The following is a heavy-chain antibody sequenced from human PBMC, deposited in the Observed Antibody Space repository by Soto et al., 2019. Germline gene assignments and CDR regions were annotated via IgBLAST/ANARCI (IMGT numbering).Heavy chain of an antibody. D-gene: IGHD3-16*01. CDR1: GYTFIDYG. J-gene: IGHJ4*02. V-gene: IGHV1-18*01. CDR3: VRGGSINRNPGWDI. Sequence: QVRLVQSGPEVKKPGASLKVSCKASGYTFIDYGVSWVRQAPGQGLEWMGRISGHNGNTNYPARFQGRLTMTTDTSTTIAYMELLSLRSDESAVYYFVRGGSINRNPGWDIWGQGTLVSVSS. CDR2: ISGHNGNT.